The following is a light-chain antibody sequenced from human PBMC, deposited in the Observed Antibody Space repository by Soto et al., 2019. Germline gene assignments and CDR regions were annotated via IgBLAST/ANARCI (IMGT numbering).Light chain of an antibody. CDR2: GTS. CDR3: QQYFISRT. CDR1: QSVSSRF. J-gene: IGKJ1*01. V-gene: IGKV3-20*01. Sequence: EIVLTQSPGTLSLSPGERATLSCRASQSVSSRFLAWYQQKPGQAPRLVVHGTSTRATGIPDRFSGSGSGTDFTLTISRLVPEDFEVYYCQQYFISRTFGQGTKG.